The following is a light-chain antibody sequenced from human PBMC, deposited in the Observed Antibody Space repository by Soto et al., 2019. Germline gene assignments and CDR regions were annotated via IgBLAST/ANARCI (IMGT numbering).Light chain of an antibody. CDR3: QQYNNWPLT. CDR2: GAS. V-gene: IGKV3-15*01. Sequence: EIVLTQSPATLSLSPGERGTRSCRASQSVSSSYLAWYQQKPGQAPRLLIYGASSRATGIPARFSGSGSGTEFTLTISSLQSEDFAVYYCQQYNNWPLTFGGGTKVDIK. J-gene: IGKJ4*01. CDR1: QSVSSSY.